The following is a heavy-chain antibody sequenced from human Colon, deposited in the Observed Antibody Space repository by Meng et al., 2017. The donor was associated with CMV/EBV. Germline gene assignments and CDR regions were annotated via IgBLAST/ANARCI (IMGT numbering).Heavy chain of an antibody. CDR1: GFTFDDYA. D-gene: IGHD7-27*01. CDR2: ISWNSGSI. CDR3: TRDVNWEFFDY. Sequence: SLKISCAASGFTFDDYAMHWVRQAPGKGLEWVSGISWNSGSIGYADSVKGRFTISRDNAKNSLYLQMNSLRAEDTAVYYCTRDVNWEFFDYWGQGTLVTVSS. V-gene: IGHV3-9*01. J-gene: IGHJ4*02.